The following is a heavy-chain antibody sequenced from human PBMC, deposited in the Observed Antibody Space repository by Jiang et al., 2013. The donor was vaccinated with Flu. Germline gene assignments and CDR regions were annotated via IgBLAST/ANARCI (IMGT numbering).Heavy chain of an antibody. V-gene: IGHV4-39*01. J-gene: IGHJ3*02. CDR1: GGSISSSSYY. CDR2: IYYSGST. CDR3: ARRYCSSTSCYAFDI. Sequence: GSGLVKPSETLSLTCTVSGGSISSSSYYWGWIRQPPGKGLEWIGSIYYSGSTYYNPSLKSRVTISVDTSKNQFSLKLSSVTAVDTAVYYCARRYCSSTSCYAFDIWGQGTMVTVSS. D-gene: IGHD2-2*01.